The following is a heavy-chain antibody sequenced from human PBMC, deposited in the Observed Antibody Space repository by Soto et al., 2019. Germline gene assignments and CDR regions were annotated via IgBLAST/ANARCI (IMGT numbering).Heavy chain of an antibody. CDR3: ARDHDYYDSSGYYYSLPLQH. CDR1: GFTSSSYA. J-gene: IGHJ1*01. D-gene: IGHD3-22*01. Sequence: PGGSLRLSCAASGFTSSSYAMHWVRQAPGKGLEWVAVISYDGSNKYYADSVKGRFTISRDNSKNTLYLQMNSLRAEDTAVYYCARDHDYYDSSGYYYSLPLQHWGQGTLVTVSS. CDR2: ISYDGSNK. V-gene: IGHV3-30-3*01.